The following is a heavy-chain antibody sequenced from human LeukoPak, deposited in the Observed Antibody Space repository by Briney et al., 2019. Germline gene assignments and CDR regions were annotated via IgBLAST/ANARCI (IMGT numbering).Heavy chain of an antibody. CDR3: AREDVNRGSSWVYDYFGMDV. D-gene: IGHD6-13*01. Sequence: GASLKVSCKASGYTFTSSYDINWVRQAPGQGLEWMGWKNPYSGNTGYTQKFQGRVTMTRDTSISTAYRELSSLTSEDTAVYFCAREDVNRGSSWVYDYFGMDVWGQGTAVTVSS. CDR2: KNPYSGNT. V-gene: IGHV1-8*01. J-gene: IGHJ6*02. CDR1: GYTFTSSYD.